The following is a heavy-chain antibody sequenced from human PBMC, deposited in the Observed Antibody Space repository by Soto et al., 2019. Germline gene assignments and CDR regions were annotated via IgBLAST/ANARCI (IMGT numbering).Heavy chain of an antibody. J-gene: IGHJ5*02. CDR2: IYWDDDK. CDR3: AHQFTYYYGSGSYWAFDP. CDR1: GFSLSTSGVG. Sequence: QITLKESGPPLVKPTQTLTLTCTFSGFSLSTSGVGVGWIRQPPGKALEWLALIYWDDDKRYSPSLKSRLTITKDTSKNQVVLTMTNMDPVDTATYYCAHQFTYYYGSGSYWAFDPWGQGTLVTVSS. D-gene: IGHD3-10*01. V-gene: IGHV2-5*02.